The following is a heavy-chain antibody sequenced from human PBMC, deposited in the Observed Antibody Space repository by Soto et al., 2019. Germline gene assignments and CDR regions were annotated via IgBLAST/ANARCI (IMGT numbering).Heavy chain of an antibody. CDR2: IIPNFGAA. Sequence: QVQLVQSGAEVKKPGSSVKVSCKASGGTFSSHAFSWVRQAPGQGLECMGGIIPNFGAANNAQKFQDRVSVTADESTSTVYMELSSLRSEDTALYYCARGGVRFFDWLLYGMFDSWGQGTLVTVSS. D-gene: IGHD3-9*01. CDR1: GGTFSSHA. CDR3: ARGGVRFFDWLLYGMFDS. J-gene: IGHJ4*02. V-gene: IGHV1-69*01.